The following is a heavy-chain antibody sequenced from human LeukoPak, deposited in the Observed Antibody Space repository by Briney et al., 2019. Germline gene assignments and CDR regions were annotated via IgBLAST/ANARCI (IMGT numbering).Heavy chain of an antibody. D-gene: IGHD6-19*01. V-gene: IGHV3-15*01. J-gene: IGHJ4*02. CDR3: TTIAVAGS. Sequence: PGGSLRLSCAASGFTFSNALMSWVRQAPGKGLEWVGRIKSKSDGGTTDYAAPVKSRFTISRDDSKTTVYLEMNSLKIEDTARYYCTTIAVAGSWGQGTLVTVSS. CDR2: IKSKSDGGTT. CDR1: GFTFSNAL.